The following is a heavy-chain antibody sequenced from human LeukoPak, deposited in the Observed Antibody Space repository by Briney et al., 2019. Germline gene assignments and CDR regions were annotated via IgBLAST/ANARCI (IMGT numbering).Heavy chain of an antibody. J-gene: IGHJ4*02. CDR3: ARDLAVAGTFDY. D-gene: IGHD6-19*01. Sequence: SETLSLTCAVYGGSFSGYYWSWIRQPPGKGLEWIGEINHSGSTNYNPSLKSRVTISVDTSKNQFSLKLSSVTAADTAVYYCARDLAVAGTFDYWGQGTLVTVSS. V-gene: IGHV4-34*01. CDR1: GGSFSGYY. CDR2: INHSGST.